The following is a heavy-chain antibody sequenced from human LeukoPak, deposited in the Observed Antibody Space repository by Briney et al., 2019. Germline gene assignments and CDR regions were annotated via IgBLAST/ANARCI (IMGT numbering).Heavy chain of an antibody. Sequence: GGSLRLSCALSGFTVTDYYMSWVRQAPGKGLEWVSVVYMACSTYYSHSVRGRFTVSRATSKNTVYLQMNSLRVEDTAVYYCARNSDILTESYGAFDMWGQGTMVTVSS. V-gene: IGHV3-53*01. CDR1: GFTVTDYY. CDR2: VYMACST. D-gene: IGHD3-9*01. CDR3: ARNSDILTESYGAFDM. J-gene: IGHJ3*02.